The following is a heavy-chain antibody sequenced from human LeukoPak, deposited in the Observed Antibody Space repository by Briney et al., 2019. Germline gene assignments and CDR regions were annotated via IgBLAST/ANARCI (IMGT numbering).Heavy chain of an antibody. CDR1: GGSISSYY. CDR2: IYYSGST. D-gene: IGHD3-22*01. CDR3: AREASDSSGCHRHFQH. J-gene: IGHJ1*01. V-gene: IGHV4-59*01. Sequence: PSETLSLTCTVSGGSISSYYWSWIRQPPGKGLEWIGYIYYSGSTNYNPSLKSRVTISVDTSKNQFSLKLSSVTAADTAVYYCAREASDSSGCHRHFQHWGQGTLVTVSS.